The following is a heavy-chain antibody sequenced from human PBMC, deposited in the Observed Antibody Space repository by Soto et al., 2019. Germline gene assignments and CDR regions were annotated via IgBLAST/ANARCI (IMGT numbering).Heavy chain of an antibody. J-gene: IGHJ3*02. CDR1: GGSISSGGYY. D-gene: IGHD3-10*01. CDR3: ARDGITMVRGVTDAFDI. V-gene: IGHV4-31*03. Sequence: SETLSLTCTVSGGSISSGGYYWSWIRQHPGKGLEWIGYIYYSGSTYYNPSLKSRVTISVDTSKNQFSLKLSSVTAADTAVHYCARDGITMVRGVTDAFDIWGQGTMVTVSS. CDR2: IYYSGST.